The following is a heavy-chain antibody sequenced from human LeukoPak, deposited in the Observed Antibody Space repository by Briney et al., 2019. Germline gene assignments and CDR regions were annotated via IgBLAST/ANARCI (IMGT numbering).Heavy chain of an antibody. D-gene: IGHD6-19*01. CDR3: AREWAVAGTRDY. CDR2: IKQEGSDK. CDR1: GVTFSSYW. Sequence: GASLRLSCAASGVTFSSYWMSWVRQAPGKGLEWVANIKQEGSDKYYVYSVSGLFTTSRENAKNSPYIQMKSVRAEDTGIYYCAREWAVAGTRDYWGQGTLVTVSS. J-gene: IGHJ4*02. V-gene: IGHV3-7*01.